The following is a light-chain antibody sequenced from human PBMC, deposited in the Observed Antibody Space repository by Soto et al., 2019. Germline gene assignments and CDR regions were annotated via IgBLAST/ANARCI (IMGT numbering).Light chain of an antibody. CDR2: LNSDGSH. J-gene: IGLJ2*01. CDR1: SGHSSYA. V-gene: IGLV4-69*01. CDR3: QTWGTGIVV. Sequence: QLVLTQSPSASASLGASVKLTCTLSSGHSSYAIAWHQQQPEKDPRYLMKLNSDGSHNKGDGITDRFSGSSSGTERYLTISSLQSEDEADYYCQTWGTGIVVFGGGTKLTVL.